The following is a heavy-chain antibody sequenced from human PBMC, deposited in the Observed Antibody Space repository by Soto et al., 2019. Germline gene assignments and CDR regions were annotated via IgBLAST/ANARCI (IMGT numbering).Heavy chain of an antibody. CDR1: GYTFTSYG. J-gene: IGHJ3*02. D-gene: IGHD3-16*02. CDR2: ISAYNGNT. CDR3: ARDGGMITFGGVIVASDDAFDI. V-gene: IGHV1-18*01. Sequence: ASVKVSCKASGYTFTSYGISWVRQAPGQGLEWMGWISAYNGNTNYAQKLQGRVTMTTDTSTSTAYMELRSLRSDDTAVYYCARDGGMITFGGVIVASDDAFDIWGQGTMVTVSS.